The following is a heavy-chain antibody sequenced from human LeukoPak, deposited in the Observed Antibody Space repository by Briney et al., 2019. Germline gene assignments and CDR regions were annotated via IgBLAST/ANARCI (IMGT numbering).Heavy chain of an antibody. V-gene: IGHV3-30*02. CDR3: AKRGEAAAARYFDY. Sequence: GGSLRLSCAASGFTFSSYGMHWVRQAPGKGLEWVALIRFDGSNEYYADSVKGRFTISRDNSRNTLYLQMNSLRGEDTAVYYCAKRGEAAAARYFDYWGQGTLVTVSS. CDR2: IRFDGSNE. CDR1: GFTFSSYG. J-gene: IGHJ4*02. D-gene: IGHD2-2*01.